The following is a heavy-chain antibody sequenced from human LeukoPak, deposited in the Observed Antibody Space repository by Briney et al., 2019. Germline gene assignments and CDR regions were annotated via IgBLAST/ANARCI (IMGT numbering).Heavy chain of an antibody. CDR2: ISYDGSNK. CDR1: GFTFSSNA. J-gene: IGHJ6*02. D-gene: IGHD6-19*01. V-gene: IGHV3-30*04. CDR3: ARFSLSSGWDTGRYYYYGMDV. Sequence: PGRSLRLSCAASGFTFSSNAMHWVRQAPGKGLEWVAIISYDGSNKYYADSVEGRFTISRDNSKNTLYLQMNSLRAEDTAVYYCARFSLSSGWDTGRYYYYGMDVWGQGTTVTVSS.